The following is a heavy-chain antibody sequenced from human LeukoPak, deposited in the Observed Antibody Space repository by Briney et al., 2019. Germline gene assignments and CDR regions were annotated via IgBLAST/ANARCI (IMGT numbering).Heavy chain of an antibody. CDR3: ARAVTAIAVAGTGVYYYYGMDV. CDR1: GGSVSSGSYY. Sequence: PSETLSLTCTVSGGSVSSGSYYWSWIRQPPGKGLEWIGNIYYSGSTNYNPSLKSRVTISVDTSKNQFSLKLSSVTAADTAVYYCARAVTAIAVAGTGVYYYYGMDVWGQGATVTVSS. V-gene: IGHV4-61*01. D-gene: IGHD6-19*01. J-gene: IGHJ6*02. CDR2: IYYSGST.